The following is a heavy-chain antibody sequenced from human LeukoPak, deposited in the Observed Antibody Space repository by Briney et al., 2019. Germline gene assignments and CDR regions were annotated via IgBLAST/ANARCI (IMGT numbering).Heavy chain of an antibody. CDR3: AKGSGIHGYGDFYYFDY. CDR1: GFTFSSYA. Sequence: PGGSLRLSCAASGFTFSSYAMSWVRQAPGKGLEWVSAISGSGGSTYYADSVKGRFTISRDNSKNTLYLQMNSLRAEDTAVYYCAKGSGIHGYGDFYYFDYWGQGTLVTVSS. CDR2: ISGSGGST. D-gene: IGHD4-17*01. V-gene: IGHV3-23*01. J-gene: IGHJ4*02.